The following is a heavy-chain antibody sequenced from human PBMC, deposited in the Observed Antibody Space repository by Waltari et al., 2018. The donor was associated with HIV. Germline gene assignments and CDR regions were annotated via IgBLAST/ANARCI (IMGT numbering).Heavy chain of an antibody. D-gene: IGHD3-3*01. J-gene: IGHJ4*02. Sequence: QVQLQESGPGLVKTSETLSLICTVSGGSINNFYWAWIRQPPGQGLEWIGYRHYRGTTNYNPSLKSRVTISADTSQNQFSLNLNSVTAADTAVYYCAREVLIGVGVVIMDYWGQGTLVTVSS. CDR3: AREVLIGVGVVIMDY. V-gene: IGHV4-59*01. CDR1: GGSINNFY. CDR2: RHYRGTT.